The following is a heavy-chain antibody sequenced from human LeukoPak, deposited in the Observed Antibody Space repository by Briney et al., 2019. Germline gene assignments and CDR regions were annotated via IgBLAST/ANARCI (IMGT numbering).Heavy chain of an antibody. D-gene: IGHD3-22*01. CDR1: GFTFSSYA. CDR2: ISYHGSDK. Sequence: GVSLTLSCAASGFTFSSYAVHGLRQARGKGREWVAVISYHGSDKYYGDCVKRIFTISRYTPGNTVYLEMIILSDEDTAGYYFARDYDDSSGYGQHCDCWGQGTLVTVSS. J-gene: IGHJ4*02. CDR3: ARDYDDSSGYGQHCDC. V-gene: IGHV3-30*07.